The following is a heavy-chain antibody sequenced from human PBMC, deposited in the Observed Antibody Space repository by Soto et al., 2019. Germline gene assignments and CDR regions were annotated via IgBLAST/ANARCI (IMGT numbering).Heavy chain of an antibody. Sequence: EVQLVESGGGLVQPGGSLRLSCAASGFTFSNYAMHWVRQAPGKGLEYVSTISSNGHSTDYANSVKGRFTISRDNSMNTLYLKRGSLRAEDMAVYYCARGSNGYHFDYWGQGTLVTVSS. D-gene: IGHD5-12*01. CDR1: GFTFSNYA. V-gene: IGHV3-64*01. CDR2: ISSNGHST. CDR3: ARGSNGYHFDY. J-gene: IGHJ4*02.